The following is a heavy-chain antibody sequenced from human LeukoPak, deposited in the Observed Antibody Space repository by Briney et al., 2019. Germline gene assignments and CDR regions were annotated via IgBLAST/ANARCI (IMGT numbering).Heavy chain of an antibody. CDR1: GGTFNSHV. Sequence: SVKVSCKASGGTFNSHVISWLRQAPGQGLEWMGGIIPVFGTASYVEKFQGRVTITTDESTTTAYMEMSSLTSEDTAVYYCARGYYYGSESYWHTKWFDPWGQGTLVTVSS. D-gene: IGHD3-10*01. V-gene: IGHV1-69*05. J-gene: IGHJ5*02. CDR3: ARGYYYGSESYWHTKWFDP. CDR2: IIPVFGTA.